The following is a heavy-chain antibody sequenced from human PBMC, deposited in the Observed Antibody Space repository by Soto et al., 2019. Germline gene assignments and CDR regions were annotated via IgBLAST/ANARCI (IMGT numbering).Heavy chain of an antibody. J-gene: IGHJ1*01. Sequence: LRLSCAASGFTFSNAWMNWVRQAPGKGLEWVGRIKSKTDGGTTDYAAPVKGRFTISRDDSKNTLYLQMNSLKTEDTAVYYCTLGGYDFWSGYLEYFQHWGLGTLVTVSS. CDR3: TLGGYDFWSGYLEYFQH. V-gene: IGHV3-15*07. CDR2: IKSKTDGGTT. CDR1: GFTFSNAW. D-gene: IGHD3-3*01.